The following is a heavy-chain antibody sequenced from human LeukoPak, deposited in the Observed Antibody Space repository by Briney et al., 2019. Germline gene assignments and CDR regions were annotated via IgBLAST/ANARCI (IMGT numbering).Heavy chain of an antibody. V-gene: IGHV4-34*01. J-gene: IGHJ4*02. CDR3: ARDFYSGYVEFDY. Sequence: SETLSLTCAVYGGSLSVYYWSWIRQPRGKGLEGIGEINLSGNINYNPSLKSRVTISIDTSKNQFSLKLSSVTAADTAVYYCARDFYSGYVEFDYWGQGTLVTVSS. CDR2: INLSGNI. D-gene: IGHD5-12*01. CDR1: GGSLSVYY.